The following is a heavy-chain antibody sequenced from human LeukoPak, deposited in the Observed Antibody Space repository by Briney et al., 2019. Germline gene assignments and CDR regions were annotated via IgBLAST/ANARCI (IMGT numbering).Heavy chain of an antibody. CDR2: ISSSSSTI. D-gene: IGHD2-8*01. V-gene: IGHV3-48*04. CDR1: GFTFSSYS. J-gene: IGHJ4*02. Sequence: GGSLRLSCAASGFTFSSYSMNWVRQAPGKGLEWVSYISSSSSTIYYADSVKGRFTISRDNAKNSLYLQMNSLRAEDTAVYYCARDSLYAIDYWGQGTLVTVSS. CDR3: ARDSLYAIDY.